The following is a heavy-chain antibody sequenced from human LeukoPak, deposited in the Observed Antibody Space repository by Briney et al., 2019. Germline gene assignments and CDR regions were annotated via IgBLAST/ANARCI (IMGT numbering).Heavy chain of an antibody. CDR1: GFTISSYS. Sequence: PGGSLRLSCAASGFTISSYSMNWVRQAPGKGLEWVSSISSSSSYIYYADSVKGRFTISRDNAKNSLYLQMNSLRAEDTAVYYCARESGEWIQLWSKYQPDAFDIWGQGTMVTVSS. J-gene: IGHJ3*02. CDR2: ISSSSSYI. CDR3: ARESGEWIQLWSKYQPDAFDI. D-gene: IGHD5-18*01. V-gene: IGHV3-21*01.